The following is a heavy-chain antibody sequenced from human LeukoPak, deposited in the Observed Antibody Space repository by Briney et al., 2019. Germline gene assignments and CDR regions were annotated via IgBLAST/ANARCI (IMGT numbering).Heavy chain of an antibody. V-gene: IGHV3-30-3*01. J-gene: IGHJ3*02. D-gene: IGHD2-15*01. CDR3: ARGSCSGGSCTYDPFDI. CDR2: MSVDGISQ. CDR1: GFSFSSYS. Sequence: GGSLRLSCVASGFSFSSYSIHWVRRVPGKRLEWVAVMSVDGISQYYADSVRGRFTVSRDTSKNTQSLQMNSLRIEDTAVYYCARGSCSGGSCTYDPFDIWGHGTMVTVST.